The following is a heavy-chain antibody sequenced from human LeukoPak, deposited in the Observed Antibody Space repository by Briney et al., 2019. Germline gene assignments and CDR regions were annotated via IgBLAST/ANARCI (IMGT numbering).Heavy chain of an antibody. D-gene: IGHD4-11*01. CDR1: GYSISGGYY. Sequence: PSETLSLTCTVSGYSISGGYYWGWIRQPPGKGLEWIGSIYHSGSTYYNPSLKSRVTISVDTSKNQFSLKLSSVTAADTAVYYCARESVMTSIDYWGQGTLVTVSS. CDR3: ARESVMTSIDY. V-gene: IGHV4-38-2*02. CDR2: IYHSGST. J-gene: IGHJ4*02.